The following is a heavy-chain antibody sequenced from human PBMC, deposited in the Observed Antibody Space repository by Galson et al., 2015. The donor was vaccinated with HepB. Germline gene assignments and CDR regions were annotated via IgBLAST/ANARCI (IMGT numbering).Heavy chain of an antibody. CDR2: FDPEDGET. CDR1: GYTLTELS. CDR3: ATTCTAMGPGGNWFDP. V-gene: IGHV1-24*01. D-gene: IGHD5-18*01. Sequence: SVKVSCKVSGYTLTELSMHWVRQAPGKGLEWMGGFDPEDGETIYAQKFQGRVTMTEDTSTDTAYMELSSLRSEDTAVYYCATTCTAMGPGGNWFDPWGQGTLVTVSS. J-gene: IGHJ5*02.